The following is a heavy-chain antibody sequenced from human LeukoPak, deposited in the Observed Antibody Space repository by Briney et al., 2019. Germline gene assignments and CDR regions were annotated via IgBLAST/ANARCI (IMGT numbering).Heavy chain of an antibody. CDR2: IKSKTDGGTT. V-gene: IGHV3-15*01. D-gene: IGHD3-16*02. CDR3: TTDYYVWGSYPDY. CDR1: GFTFSNAW. J-gene: IGHJ4*02. Sequence: PGGSLRLSCAASGFTFSNAWMSWVRQAPGKGLEWVGRIKSKTDGGTTDYAAPVKGRFTISRDDSKNTLYLQMNSLKTEDTALYYCTTDYYVWGSYPDYWGQGTLVTVSS.